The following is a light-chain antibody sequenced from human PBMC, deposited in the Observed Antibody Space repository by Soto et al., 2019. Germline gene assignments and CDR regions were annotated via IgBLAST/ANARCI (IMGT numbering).Light chain of an antibody. CDR3: CSYAGSSTHNYV. Sequence: QSVLTQPASVSGSPGQSITISCTGTSSDVGSYNLVSWYQQHPGKAPKLMIYEVSKRPSGVSNRFSGSKSDNTASLTISGLQAEDGVFYYCCSYAGSSTHNYVFETGPKVTVL. CDR2: EVS. V-gene: IGLV2-23*02. J-gene: IGLJ1*01. CDR1: SSDVGSYNL.